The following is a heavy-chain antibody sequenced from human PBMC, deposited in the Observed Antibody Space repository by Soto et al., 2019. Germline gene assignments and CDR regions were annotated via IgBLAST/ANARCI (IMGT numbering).Heavy chain of an antibody. D-gene: IGHD3-10*01. V-gene: IGHV4-34*01. CDR3: ARAYYYGSGSYPPDY. Sequence: SETLSLTCAVYGGSFSGYYWSWIRQPPGKGLEWIGEINHSGSTNYNPSLKSRVTISVDTSKNQFSLKLSSVTAADTAVYYCARAYYYGSGSYPPDYWGQGTLVTVSS. CDR2: INHSGST. J-gene: IGHJ4*02. CDR1: GGSFSGYY.